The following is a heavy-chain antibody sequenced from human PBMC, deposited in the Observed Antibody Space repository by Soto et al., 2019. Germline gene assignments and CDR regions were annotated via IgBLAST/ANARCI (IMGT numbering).Heavy chain of an antibody. CDR2: ISGSGGST. CDR3: AKWLEYYYDSSGHGDAFDI. CDR1: GFTFSSYA. J-gene: IGHJ3*02. D-gene: IGHD3-22*01. V-gene: IGHV3-23*01. Sequence: PGGSLRLSWAASGFTFSSYAMSWVRQAPGKGLEWVSTISGSGGSTYYADSVKGRFTISRDNSKNTLYLQMNSLRAEDTAVYYCAKWLEYYYDSSGHGDAFDIWGQGTMVTVSS.